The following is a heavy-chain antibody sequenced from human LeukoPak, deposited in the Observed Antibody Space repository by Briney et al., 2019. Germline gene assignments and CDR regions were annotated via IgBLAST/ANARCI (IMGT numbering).Heavy chain of an antibody. Sequence: ASVKVSCKTSGYTFTSYGLSWVRQAPGQGLEWMGCIITYNGNTYYSQKLQGRVTMTTDTSTSTAYMELRSLRSDDTAVYYCARTTVTSEEYFYYYMDVWGKGTTVTVSS. CDR1: GYTFTSYG. V-gene: IGHV1-18*01. J-gene: IGHJ6*03. D-gene: IGHD4-17*01. CDR2: IITYNGNT. CDR3: ARTTVTSEEYFYYYMDV.